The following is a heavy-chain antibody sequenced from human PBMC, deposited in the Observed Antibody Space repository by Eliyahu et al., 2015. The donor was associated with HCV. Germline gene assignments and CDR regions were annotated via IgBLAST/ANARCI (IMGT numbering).Heavy chain of an antibody. J-gene: IGHJ4*02. CDR1: GGSFSGYY. CDR2: INHSGST. Sequence: QVQLQQWGAGLLKPSETLSLTCAVYGGSFSGYYWSWIRQPPGKGLEWIGEINHSGSTNYNPSLKSRVTISVDTSKNQFSLKLSSVTAADTAVYYCARGGVIQLWFRKYYFDYWGQGTLVTVSS. CDR3: ARGGVIQLWFRKYYFDY. V-gene: IGHV4-34*01. D-gene: IGHD5-18*01.